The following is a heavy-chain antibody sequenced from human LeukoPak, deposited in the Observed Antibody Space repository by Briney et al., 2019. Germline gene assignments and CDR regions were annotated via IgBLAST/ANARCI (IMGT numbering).Heavy chain of an antibody. CDR1: GYSFTSYW. CDR3: ARALGTTGTTVDY. Sequence: GESLKISCKGSGYSFTSYWNSWVRQMPGKGLEWMGRIDPSDSYTNYSPSFQGHVTISADKSISTAYLQWSSLKASDTAMYYCARALGTTGTTVDYWGQGTLVTVSS. CDR2: IDPSDSYT. V-gene: IGHV5-10-1*01. J-gene: IGHJ4*02. D-gene: IGHD1-1*01.